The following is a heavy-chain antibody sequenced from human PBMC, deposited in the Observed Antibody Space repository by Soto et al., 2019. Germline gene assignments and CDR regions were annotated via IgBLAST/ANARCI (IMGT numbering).Heavy chain of an antibody. CDR3: ARGAIVGATRDAFDI. CDR2: INHSGST. Sequence: SETLSLTCAVYGGSFSGYYWSWIRQPPGKGLEWIGKINHSGSTNYSPSLKSRVTISVDTSKNQFSLKLSSVTAADTAVYYCARGAIVGATRDAFDIWGQGTMVT. V-gene: IGHV4-34*01. J-gene: IGHJ3*02. D-gene: IGHD1-26*01. CDR1: GGSFSGYY.